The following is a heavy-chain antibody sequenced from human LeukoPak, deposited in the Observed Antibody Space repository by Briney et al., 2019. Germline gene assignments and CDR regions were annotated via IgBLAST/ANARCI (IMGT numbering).Heavy chain of an antibody. J-gene: IGHJ4*02. V-gene: IGHV5-51*01. D-gene: IGHD5-12*01. Sequence: GESLKISCQGSGYNFISNWIGWVRQAPGKGLEFLGIIYPHDSETIYSPSFQGQVTVSADKSISTAYLQWNSLKASDTAMYYCARVDRRGYSDYTAILPDYWGQGTLVTVSS. CDR2: IYPHDSET. CDR1: GYNFISNW. CDR3: ARVDRRGYSDYTAILPDY.